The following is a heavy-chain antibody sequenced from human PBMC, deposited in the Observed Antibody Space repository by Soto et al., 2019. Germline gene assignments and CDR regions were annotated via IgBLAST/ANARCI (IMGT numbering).Heavy chain of an antibody. CDR1: GGFISSYY. Sequence: SETLSLTCTVSGGFISSYYWSWIRQPPGKGLEWIGYIYYSGSTNYNPSLKSRVTISVDTSKNQFSLKLSSVTAADTAVYYCARTYSSSSLGDWFDPWGQGTLVTVSS. CDR3: ARTYSSSSLGDWFDP. CDR2: IYYSGST. J-gene: IGHJ5*02. D-gene: IGHD6-6*01. V-gene: IGHV4-59*01.